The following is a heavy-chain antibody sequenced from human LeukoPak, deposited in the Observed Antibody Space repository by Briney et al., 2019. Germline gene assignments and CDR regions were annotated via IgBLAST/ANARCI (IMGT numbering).Heavy chain of an antibody. Sequence: GRSLRLSCAASGFTFSSYAMHWVRQAPGKGLEWVAVISYDGSNKYYADSVKGRFTISRDNSKNTLYLQMNSLRAEDTAVYYCARGVSVYDILTGCFDYWGQGTLVTVSS. CDR2: ISYDGSNK. CDR3: ARGVSVYDILTGCFDY. J-gene: IGHJ4*02. CDR1: GFTFSSYA. V-gene: IGHV3-30*04. D-gene: IGHD3-9*01.